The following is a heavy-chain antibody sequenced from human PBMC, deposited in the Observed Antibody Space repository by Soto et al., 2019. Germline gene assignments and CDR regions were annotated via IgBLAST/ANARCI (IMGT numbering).Heavy chain of an antibody. D-gene: IGHD3-22*01. CDR2: IIPIFGTA. J-gene: IGHJ4*02. Sequence: SVKVSCKASGGTFSSYAISWVRQAPGQGLEWMGGIIPIFGTANYAQKFQGRVTITADESTSTAYMELSSLRSEDTAVYYCARVLGGNYYDSSGYYYPFDYWGQGTLVTVS. V-gene: IGHV1-69*13. CDR1: GGTFSSYA. CDR3: ARVLGGNYYDSSGYYYPFDY.